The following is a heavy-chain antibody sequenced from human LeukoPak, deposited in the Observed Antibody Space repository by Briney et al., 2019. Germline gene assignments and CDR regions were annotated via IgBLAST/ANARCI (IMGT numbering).Heavy chain of an antibody. CDR3: ARGSVGGHSGSYYKCFDY. V-gene: IGHV1-2*02. Sequence: ASVKVSCKASGYTFTGYYMHWVRQAPGQGLEWMGWINPNSGGTNYAQKFQGRVTMTRDTSISTAYMELSRLRSDDTAVYYCARGSVGGHSGSYYKCFDYWGQGTLVTVSS. CDR1: GYTFTGYY. D-gene: IGHD3-10*01. CDR2: INPNSGGT. J-gene: IGHJ4*02.